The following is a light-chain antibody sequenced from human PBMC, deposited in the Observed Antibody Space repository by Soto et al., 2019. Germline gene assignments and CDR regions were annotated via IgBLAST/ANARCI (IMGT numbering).Light chain of an antibody. V-gene: IGKV3-20*01. CDR3: QQYSSSRT. CDR2: GGS. Sequence: EIVLTQFPDTLSLSPGKRATPFCRASQSVSSNHLAWYQQKPGQAPRLLIYGGSSRATGIPVRFSGSGSETDFTLTITRLEPEDFAVYYCQQYSSSRTFGQGTKVDIK. CDR1: QSVSSNH. J-gene: IGKJ1*01.